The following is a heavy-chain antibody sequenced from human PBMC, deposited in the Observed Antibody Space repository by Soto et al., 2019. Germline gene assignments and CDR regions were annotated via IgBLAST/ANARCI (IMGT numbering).Heavy chain of an antibody. CDR1: GFTFSSHA. J-gene: IGHJ5*02. D-gene: IGHD6-6*01. CDR2: LSDSGDSI. V-gene: IGHV3-23*01. Sequence: EVQLLESGGGLVQPGRSLRLSCTASGFTFSSHAMTWVRQAPGKGLEWVSGLSDSGDSIYYADSVKGRFTIYRDNFMNTLYLQMNTLRVEDTAVYYCAKVSSSSYAGFCDLWGQGTLVTVSS. CDR3: AKVSSSSYAGFCDL.